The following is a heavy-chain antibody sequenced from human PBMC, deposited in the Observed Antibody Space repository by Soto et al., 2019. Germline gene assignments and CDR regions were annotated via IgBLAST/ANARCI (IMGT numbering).Heavy chain of an antibody. Sequence: ASVKVSCKASGYTFSDFDINWLRQAAGQGPEWMGWMNAKSGDTFSAQRLQGKFNMTWDTSLSTAYMEVGSLTSDDAAIYYCARGNPFNYAGFDVWGQGNTVTVSS. J-gene: IGHJ6*01. D-gene: IGHD3-16*01. CDR2: MNAKSGDT. V-gene: IGHV1-8*01. CDR1: GYTFSDFD. CDR3: ARGNPFNYAGFDV.